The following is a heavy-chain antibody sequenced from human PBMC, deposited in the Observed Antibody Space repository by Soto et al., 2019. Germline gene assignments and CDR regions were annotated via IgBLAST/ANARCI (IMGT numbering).Heavy chain of an antibody. D-gene: IGHD6-19*01. CDR3: VKGQAVREWRLVPDYFDY. CDR2: ISSNGGST. V-gene: IGHV3-64D*08. CDR1: GFTFSSYA. J-gene: IGHJ4*02. Sequence: PGGSLRLSCSASGFTFSSYAMHWVRQAPGKGLEYVSAISSNGGSTYYADSVKGRFTISRDNSKNTLYLQMSSLRAEDTAVYYCVKGQAVREWRLVPDYFDYWGQGTLVTVSS.